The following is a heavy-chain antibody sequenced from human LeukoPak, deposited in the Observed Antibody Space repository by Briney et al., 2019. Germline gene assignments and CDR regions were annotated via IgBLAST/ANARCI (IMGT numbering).Heavy chain of an antibody. CDR3: ARDLRIAARPGPFDY. D-gene: IGHD6-6*01. J-gene: IGHJ4*02. CDR1: GGTFSSYT. CDR2: ITPILGIA. V-gene: IGHV1-69*04. Sequence: ASVKVSCKASGGTFSSYTISWVRQAPRQGLEWMGRITPILGIANYAQKFQGRVTITADKSTSTAYMELSSLRSEDTAVYYCARDLRIAARPGPFDYWGQGTLVTVSS.